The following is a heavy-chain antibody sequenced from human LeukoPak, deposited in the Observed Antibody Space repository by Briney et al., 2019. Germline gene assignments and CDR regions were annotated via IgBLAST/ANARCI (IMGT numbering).Heavy chain of an antibody. V-gene: IGHV1-69-2*01. Sequence: GASVKVSCKASGYTFTDYYMHWVQQAPGKGLEWMGRVDPEDGETIYAEKFQGRVTITADTSTDTAYMELSSLRPEDTAVYYCARVFGELFKADAFDIWGQGTMVTVSS. J-gene: IGHJ3*02. CDR1: GYTFTDYY. CDR3: ARVFGELFKADAFDI. D-gene: IGHD3-10*02. CDR2: VDPEDGET.